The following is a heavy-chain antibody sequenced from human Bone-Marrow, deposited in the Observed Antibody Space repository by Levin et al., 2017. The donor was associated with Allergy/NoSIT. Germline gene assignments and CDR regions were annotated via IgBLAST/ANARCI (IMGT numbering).Heavy chain of an antibody. CDR2: IKSKTDGGTT. CDR1: GFTFSNAW. Sequence: GESLKISCAASGFTFSNAWMSWVRQAPGKGLEWVGRIKSKTDGGTTDYAAPVKGRFTISRDDSKNTLYLQMNSLKTEDTAVYYCTTDSKYYYDSSGYFKGAFDIWGQGTMVTVSS. V-gene: IGHV3-15*01. J-gene: IGHJ3*02. D-gene: IGHD3-22*01. CDR3: TTDSKYYYDSSGYFKGAFDI.